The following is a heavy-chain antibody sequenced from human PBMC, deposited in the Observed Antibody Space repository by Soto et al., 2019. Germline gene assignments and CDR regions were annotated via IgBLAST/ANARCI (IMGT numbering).Heavy chain of an antibody. CDR3: SSHYYGDYYYYGMDI. Sequence: ASVKVSCKASGGTFSSYAISWVRQAPGQGLEWMGGIIPILGIANYAQKFQGRVTITADKSTSTAYMELSSLRSEDTAVYYCSSHYYGDYYYYGMDIWGQGTTVTVSS. D-gene: IGHD4-17*01. J-gene: IGHJ6*02. V-gene: IGHV1-69*10. CDR2: IIPILGIA. CDR1: GGTFSSYA.